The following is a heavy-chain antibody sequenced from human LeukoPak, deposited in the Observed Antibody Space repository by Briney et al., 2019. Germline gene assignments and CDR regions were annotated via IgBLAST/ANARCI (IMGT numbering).Heavy chain of an antibody. CDR3: ARDPYYYDSSGYYLDY. CDR2: INPSGGST. Sequence: GASVQVSCKASGYTFTSYYMHWVRQAPGQGLEWMGIINPSGGSTSYAQKFQGRVTMTRDTSTSTVYMELSSLRSEDTAVYYCARDPYYYDSSGYYLDYWGQGTLVTVSS. CDR1: GYTFTSYY. D-gene: IGHD3-22*01. V-gene: IGHV1-46*01. J-gene: IGHJ4*02.